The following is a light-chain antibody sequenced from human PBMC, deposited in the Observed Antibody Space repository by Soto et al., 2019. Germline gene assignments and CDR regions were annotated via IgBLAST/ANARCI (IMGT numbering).Light chain of an antibody. CDR1: QSVDTN. V-gene: IGKV3-15*01. Sequence: EVVMTQSPATLSVSPGDRATLSCRASQSVDTNVAWYQQQPGQDPRRLVYGASTRATGIPARFIGFGSGTDFTLITSGLQSDDFAVYYCQQYYNWPPYTFGQGTKLQIK. CDR2: GAS. CDR3: QQYYNWPPYT. J-gene: IGKJ2*01.